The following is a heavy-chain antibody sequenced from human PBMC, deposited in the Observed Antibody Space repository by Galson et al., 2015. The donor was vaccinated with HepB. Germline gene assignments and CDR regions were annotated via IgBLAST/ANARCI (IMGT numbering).Heavy chain of an antibody. CDR2: ISSNTIYT. V-gene: IGHV3-11*06. J-gene: IGHJ4*02. CDR3: VRVADSDYGDHSHFDS. CDR1: GFTFSDYY. D-gene: IGHD4-17*01. Sequence: SLRLSCAASGFTFSDYYMTWIRQAPGKGLEWLAYISSNTIYTNYADSVKGRFTISRDNIKNSMYLQMNSLRAEDTAAYYCVRVADSDYGDHSHFDSWGLGTLVTVSS.